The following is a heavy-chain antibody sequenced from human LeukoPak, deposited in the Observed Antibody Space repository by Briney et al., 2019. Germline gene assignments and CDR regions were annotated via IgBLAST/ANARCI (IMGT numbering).Heavy chain of an antibody. CDR2: IIPVFKTT. D-gene: IGHD2-21*02. V-gene: IGHV1-69*13. Sequence: ASVKVSCKASGGSFRSYAISWVRQAPGQGLEWMGGIIPVFKTTNYAQKFQGRVTISADLSMSTAYMELSSLRSDDTAFYYCAREGAYCGGDCFFLDCWGQGTLVTVSS. CDR1: GGSFRSYA. J-gene: IGHJ4*02. CDR3: AREGAYCGGDCFFLDC.